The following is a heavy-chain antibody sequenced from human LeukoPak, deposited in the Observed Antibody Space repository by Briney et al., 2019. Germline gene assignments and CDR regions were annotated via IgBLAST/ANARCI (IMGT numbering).Heavy chain of an antibody. V-gene: IGHV4-61*02. D-gene: IGHD1-26*01. CDR2: IYSSGST. Sequence: PSQTLSLTCTVSGGSISSDTYYWSWIRQPAGKGLEWIGRIYSSGSTNYNPSLKSRITISVDTSKNQFSLKLTSVPAADTAAYYCATVRGGATDRGWFDPWGQGTLVTVSS. J-gene: IGHJ5*02. CDR3: ATVRGGATDRGWFDP. CDR1: GGSISSDTYY.